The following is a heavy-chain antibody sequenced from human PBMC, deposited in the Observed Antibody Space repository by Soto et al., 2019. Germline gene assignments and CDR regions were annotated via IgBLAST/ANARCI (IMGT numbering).Heavy chain of an antibody. D-gene: IGHD2-2*01. V-gene: IGHV3-48*01. CDR2: ISSSSTTI. CDR3: ASGEKYCSSTTCRYFDY. CDR1: GFIFSGYT. Sequence: GGSLSLSCAASGFIFSGYTRNWARQAPGKGLEWVSYISSSSTTIYFADSVKGRFTVSRDNAKNSLYLQMNSLRAEDTAVYYCASGEKYCSSTTCRYFDYWGQGTLVTVSS. J-gene: IGHJ4*02.